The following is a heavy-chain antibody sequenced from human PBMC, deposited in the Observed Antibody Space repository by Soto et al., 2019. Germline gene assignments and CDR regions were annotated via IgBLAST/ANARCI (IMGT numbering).Heavy chain of an antibody. CDR3: ARTDRDFDGLDV. CDR1: GFTFRNYD. J-gene: IGHJ6*02. V-gene: IGHV3-13*05. Sequence: EVQLVESGGGLVQPGGSLRLSCAASGFTFRNYDMHWVRQGTGKGLEWVSGISAAGDPDYADSVEGRFTISRENAQNSFFLQMNRLRVGDTAVYYCARTDRDFDGLDVWGQGTTVIVSS. CDR2: ISAAGDP.